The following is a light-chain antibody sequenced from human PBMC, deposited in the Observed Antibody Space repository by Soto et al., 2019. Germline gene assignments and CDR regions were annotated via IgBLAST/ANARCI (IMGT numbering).Light chain of an antibody. V-gene: IGLV1-40*01. Sequence: QSVLTQPPSVSGAPGQRVTISCTGTSSYIGAGYDVHWYQQLPGTAPKLLIYGNSNRPSGVPDRFSGSKSGTSASLAITGLQAEDEADYYCQAHDSSLSGWVFGGGTKLTVL. CDR2: GNS. CDR3: QAHDSSLSGWV. J-gene: IGLJ3*02. CDR1: SSYIGAGYD.